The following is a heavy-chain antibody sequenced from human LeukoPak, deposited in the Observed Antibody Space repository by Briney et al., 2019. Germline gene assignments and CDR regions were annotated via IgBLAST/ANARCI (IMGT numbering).Heavy chain of an antibody. D-gene: IGHD6-13*01. CDR3: ARGYSSSWYWFDP. V-gene: IGHV4-59*01. CDR2: IYSSGST. J-gene: IGHJ5*02. CDR1: GGSISSYY. Sequence: SETLSLTCTVSGGSISSYYWNWIRLPPGKGLEWIGYIYSSGSTNYNPSLKSRVTMSVDTSKNQFSLKVSSVTAADTAVYYCARGYSSSWYWFDPWGQGTLVTVSS.